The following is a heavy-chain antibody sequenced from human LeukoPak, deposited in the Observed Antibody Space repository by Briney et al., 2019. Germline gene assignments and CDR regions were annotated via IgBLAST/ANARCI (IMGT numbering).Heavy chain of an antibody. CDR2: IKHDGSET. Sequence: GGSLRLSCAASGFTFSNIWMSWVRQAPGKGLEWVANIKHDGSETNYVDSVKGRFAISRDNAKNSLHLQMNSLGVEDTAVYYCAKNGGRHGMDVSGQGTTVTVSS. V-gene: IGHV3-7*02. CDR3: AKNGGRHGMDV. J-gene: IGHJ6*02. D-gene: IGHD3-16*01. CDR1: GFTFSNIW.